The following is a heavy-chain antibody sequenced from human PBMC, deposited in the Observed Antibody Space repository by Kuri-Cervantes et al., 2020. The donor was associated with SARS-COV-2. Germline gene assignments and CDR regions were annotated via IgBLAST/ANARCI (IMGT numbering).Heavy chain of an antibody. CDR2: VRGKANNYAT. CDR3: TTLIDY. CDR1: GFTVSSNE. V-gene: IGHV3-73*01. Sequence: GGSLRLSCAASGFTVSSNEMSWVRQGSGKGLEWVGRVRGKANNYATAYAASVKGRFTISRDDSKNMAYLQMNSLKTEDTAVYYCTTLIDYWGQGALVTVSS. J-gene: IGHJ4*02.